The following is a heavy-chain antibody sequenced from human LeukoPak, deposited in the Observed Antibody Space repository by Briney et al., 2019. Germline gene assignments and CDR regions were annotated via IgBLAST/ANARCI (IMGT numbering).Heavy chain of an antibody. CDR2: ISAYNGNT. CDR1: GYTFTGYG. D-gene: IGHD3-22*01. Sequence: ASVKVSCKASGYTFTGYGISWVRQAPGQGLEWMGWISAYNGNTNYAQKLQGRVTMTTDTSTSTAYMELRSLRSDDTAVYYCARDSTSVFYYDSSGTPTWGYWGQGTLVTVSS. J-gene: IGHJ4*02. V-gene: IGHV1-18*01. CDR3: ARDSTSVFYYDSSGTPTWGY.